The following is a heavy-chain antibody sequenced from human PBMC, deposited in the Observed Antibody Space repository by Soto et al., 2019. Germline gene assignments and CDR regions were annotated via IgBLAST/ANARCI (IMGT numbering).Heavy chain of an antibody. CDR2: IYDSGST. J-gene: IGHJ3*02. CDR3: ARSFGVIFEDAFDI. V-gene: IGHV4-61*01. D-gene: IGHD3-3*01. CDR1: GDSVSSDTYY. Sequence: QVQLQESGPGLVKPSETLSLTCTVSGDSVSSDTYYWSWIRQPPGKGLEWIGYIYDSGSTNYNPSLKSRVTISLDTPKKQFSLKVRSVTAADTAVHYCARSFGVIFEDAFDIWGQGTMVTVSS.